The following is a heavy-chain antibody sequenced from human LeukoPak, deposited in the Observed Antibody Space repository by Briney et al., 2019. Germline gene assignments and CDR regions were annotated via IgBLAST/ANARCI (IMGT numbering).Heavy chain of an antibody. J-gene: IGHJ4*02. Sequence: GGSLRLSCTASGFIFSDYVMHWVRQAPGKGLEWVANINQGGSEKYYVDSVKGRFTISRDNAKNSLYLQMNSLRAEDTAVYYCARDGGRFLEWLLSYYFDYWGQGALVTVSS. CDR1: GFIFSDYV. D-gene: IGHD3-3*01. V-gene: IGHV3-7*01. CDR2: INQGGSEK. CDR3: ARDGGRFLEWLLSYYFDY.